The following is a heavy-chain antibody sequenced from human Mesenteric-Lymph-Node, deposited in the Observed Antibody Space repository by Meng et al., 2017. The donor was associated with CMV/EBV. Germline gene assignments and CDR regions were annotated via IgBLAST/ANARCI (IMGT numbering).Heavy chain of an antibody. CDR3: ARDSKWEQPVY. D-gene: IGHD1/OR15-1a*01. V-gene: IGHV3-21*01. J-gene: IGHJ4*02. Sequence: GESLKISCAASGFTFSNAWMSWVRQAPGKGLEWVSSITTTSSFISYADSVKGRFTISRDNAKNSLYLEMNSLRANDTGAYYCARDSKWEQPVYWGQGTVVTVSS. CDR2: ITTTSSFI. CDR1: GFTFSNAW.